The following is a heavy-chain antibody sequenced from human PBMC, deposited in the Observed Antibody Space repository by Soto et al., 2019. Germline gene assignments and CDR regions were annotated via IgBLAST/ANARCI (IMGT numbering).Heavy chain of an antibody. V-gene: IGHV4-59*01. CDR2: IYNSGST. CDR1: GGSLSSYY. Sequence: PPETMSLASPVSGGSLSSYYWSWIRQPAGKGREWIGYIYNSGSTNYNPTLKRRITISVDTSKNQFSLKLSSVTAADTAVYYCARESLSSKVDYWGQGTLVTVSS. CDR3: ARESLSSKVDY. J-gene: IGHJ4*02.